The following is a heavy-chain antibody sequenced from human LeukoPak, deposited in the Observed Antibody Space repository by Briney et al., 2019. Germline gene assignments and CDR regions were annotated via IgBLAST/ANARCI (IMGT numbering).Heavy chain of an antibody. CDR3: ARDRRIYDSSGYYYPGAFDI. J-gene: IGHJ3*02. Sequence: GASVKVSCKASGYSFNGYYIHWARQAPGQGLEWMGWINPSSGSTNYAQRFQGRVTMTRDTSISTVNMELSRLRSDDTALYFCARDRRIYDSSGYYYPGAFDIWGQGTMVTVSS. V-gene: IGHV1-2*02. CDR2: INPSSGST. CDR1: GYSFNGYY. D-gene: IGHD3-22*01.